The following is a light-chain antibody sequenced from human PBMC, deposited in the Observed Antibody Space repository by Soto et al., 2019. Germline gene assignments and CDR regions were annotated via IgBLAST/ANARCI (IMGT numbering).Light chain of an antibody. CDR2: DVS. J-gene: IGLJ1*01. Sequence: QSVLIQPASVSGSPGQSITISCTGSSSDVGTYNYVSWYQQHPGKAPKLLIYDVSYRPSGVSNRFSASKSGNTASLTISGLQTEDEADYYCSSYTSSSTRLVFGTGTKLTVL. CDR3: SSYTSSSTRLV. CDR1: SSDVGTYNY. V-gene: IGLV2-14*01.